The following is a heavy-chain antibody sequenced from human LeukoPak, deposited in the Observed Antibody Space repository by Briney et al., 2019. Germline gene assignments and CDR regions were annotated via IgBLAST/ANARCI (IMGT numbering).Heavy chain of an antibody. D-gene: IGHD2-21*02. V-gene: IGHV3-48*02. CDR1: GFTFSSYS. J-gene: IGHJ3*02. CDR3: ARENIVVVTAIRDAFDI. CDR2: IISGSSTI. Sequence: PGGSLRLSCAASGFTFSSYSMNWVRQAPGKGLEGVSYIISGSSTIYYADSVKGRFTISRYNAKNSLCLQMNSLRDEDTAVYYCARENIVVVTAIRDAFDIWGQGTMVTVSS.